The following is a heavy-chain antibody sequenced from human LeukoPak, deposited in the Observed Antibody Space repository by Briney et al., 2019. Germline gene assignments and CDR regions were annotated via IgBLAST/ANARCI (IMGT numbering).Heavy chain of an antibody. CDR3: AKVGLRIAAAARIPPPHYFDY. J-gene: IGHJ4*02. CDR2: IKQDGSEK. D-gene: IGHD6-13*01. V-gene: IGHV3-7*03. Sequence: GGSLRLSCAASGFTFSSYWMSWVRQAPGKGLEWVANIKQDGSEKYYVDSVKGRFTISRDNAKNSLYLQMNSLRAEDTAVYYCAKVGLRIAAAARIPPPHYFDYWGQGTLVTVSS. CDR1: GFTFSSYW.